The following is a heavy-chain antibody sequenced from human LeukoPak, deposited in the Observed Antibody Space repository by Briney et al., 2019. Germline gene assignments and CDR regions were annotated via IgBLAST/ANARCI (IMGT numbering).Heavy chain of an antibody. V-gene: IGHV3-64*01. Sequence: GVTLRLSSAASGFTFSSYAMLWLRPAPGKELKYVSAISSNGGSTDYANSVKGSFTISIDNSKNKLDLHMRSLRAEDMAVCYCARGWAPFEFDPWGQGTLVTVSS. CDR1: GFTFSSYA. D-gene: IGHD1-26*01. J-gene: IGHJ5*02. CDR3: ARGWAPFEFDP. CDR2: ISSNGGST.